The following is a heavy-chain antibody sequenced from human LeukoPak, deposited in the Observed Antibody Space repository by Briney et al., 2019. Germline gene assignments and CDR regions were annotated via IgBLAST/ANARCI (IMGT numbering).Heavy chain of an antibody. V-gene: IGHV3-48*03. CDR2: ITSSGSTM. Sequence: GGSLRLSCAASGFTFSSYEMNWVRQAPGKGLEWVSYITSSGSTMYYADSVKGRFTISRDNAKNSLYLQMNSLRAEDTAVYYCAREPVYASDYWGQGTLVTVSS. CDR3: AREPVYASDY. CDR1: GFTFSSYE. J-gene: IGHJ4*02. D-gene: IGHD2-8*01.